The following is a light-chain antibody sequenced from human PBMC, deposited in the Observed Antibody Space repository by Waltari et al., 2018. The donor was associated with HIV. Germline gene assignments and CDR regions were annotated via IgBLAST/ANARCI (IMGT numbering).Light chain of an antibody. CDR2: EVT. V-gene: IGLV2-14*01. CDR1: SGDVGGSHY. Sequence: QSALTQPASVSGSLGPSITISCTGTSGDVGGSHYVSWSQYYPGTSPRLMIYEVTNRPSGVSNRFSGSKSGNTASLTISGLQAEDESDYYCASYTSSSTLVLFGGGTKLTVL. J-gene: IGLJ3*02. CDR3: ASYTSSSTLVL.